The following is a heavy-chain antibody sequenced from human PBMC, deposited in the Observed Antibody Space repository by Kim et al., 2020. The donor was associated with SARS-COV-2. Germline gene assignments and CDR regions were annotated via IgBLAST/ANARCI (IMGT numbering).Heavy chain of an antibody. Sequence: GGSLRLSCAASGFTFSSYGMHWVRQAPGKGLEWVAVIWYDGSNKYYADSVKGRFTISRDNSKNTLYLQMNSLRAEDTAVYYCARGYSSGWYKPKRDFDYWGQGTLVTVSS. CDR2: IWYDGSNK. D-gene: IGHD6-19*01. CDR3: ARGYSSGWYKPKRDFDY. CDR1: GFTFSSYG. V-gene: IGHV3-33*01. J-gene: IGHJ4*02.